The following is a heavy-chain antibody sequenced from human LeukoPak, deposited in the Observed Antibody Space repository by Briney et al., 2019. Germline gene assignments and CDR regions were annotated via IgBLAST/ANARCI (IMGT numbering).Heavy chain of an antibody. Sequence: PGGSLRLSCAASGFTFSDYYMSCIRQAPGKGLEWGSYISSSGSTIYYADSVKGRFTISRDNAKNSRYLQMNSLRAEDTAVYYCASRYYDFWSGYPSWGQGTLVTVSS. J-gene: IGHJ5*02. D-gene: IGHD3-3*01. CDR1: GFTFSDYY. V-gene: IGHV3-11*04. CDR2: ISSSGSTI. CDR3: ASRYYDFWSGYPS.